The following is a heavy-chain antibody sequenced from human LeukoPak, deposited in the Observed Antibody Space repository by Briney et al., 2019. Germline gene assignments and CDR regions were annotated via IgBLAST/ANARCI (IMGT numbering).Heavy chain of an antibody. Sequence: SETLSLTCTVSGGSISSRSYYWGWIRQPPGKGLEWIGSIYYSGSTYYNPSLKSRVTISVDTSKNQFSLKLSSVTAADTAVYYCARNSYGPTISDYWGQGTLVTVSS. CDR2: IYYSGST. CDR3: ARNSYGPTISDY. D-gene: IGHD5-18*01. CDR1: GGSISSRSYY. J-gene: IGHJ4*02. V-gene: IGHV4-39*01.